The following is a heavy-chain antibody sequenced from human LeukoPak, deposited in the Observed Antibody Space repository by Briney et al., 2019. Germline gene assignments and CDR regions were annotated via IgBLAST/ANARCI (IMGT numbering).Heavy chain of an antibody. D-gene: IGHD6-19*01. CDR2: IKQDGSEK. CDR1: GFTFSRYW. Sequence: PGGSLRLSCAASGFTFSRYWMTWVRQAPGTGLEWVANIKQDGSEKNYVDSVKGRFTISRDNAKNSLYLQMNILRAEDTAVYYCARDTAVAGLNDYWGQGTLVTVSS. V-gene: IGHV3-7*01. CDR3: ARDTAVAGLNDY. J-gene: IGHJ4*02.